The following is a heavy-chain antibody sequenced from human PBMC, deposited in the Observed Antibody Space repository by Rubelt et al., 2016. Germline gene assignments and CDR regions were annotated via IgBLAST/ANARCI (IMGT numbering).Heavy chain of an antibody. CDR1: GGSISSGGSY. D-gene: IGHD2-15*01. CDR2: IFYTGST. V-gene: IGHV4-31*09. CDR3: WRAVGPVVGDAFDI. Sequence: QVQLQESGPGLVRPSQTLSLTCSVSGGSISSGGSYWSWLRQHPGKGLEWIGYIFYTGSTYYNPSLQIRVSISVNTSKNQLPLCRSSVTSEVTAGYYSWRAVGPVVGDAFDIWGQGTMVTVSS. J-gene: IGHJ3*02.